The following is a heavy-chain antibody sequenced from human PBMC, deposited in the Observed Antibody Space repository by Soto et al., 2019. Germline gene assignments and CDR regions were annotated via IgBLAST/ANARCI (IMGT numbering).Heavy chain of an antibody. V-gene: IGHV4-59*08. Sequence: SETLSLTCTVSGGSIRSYYWSWIRQPPGKGLEWIGYIYYSGSTEYNPSLKSRVNISLDTSKSQFSLKLSSVTAADTAVYYCARPYCSSTNCYGPHDAFDIWGQGTMVTVSS. D-gene: IGHD2-2*01. CDR1: GGSIRSYY. CDR2: IYYSGST. J-gene: IGHJ3*02. CDR3: ARPYCSSTNCYGPHDAFDI.